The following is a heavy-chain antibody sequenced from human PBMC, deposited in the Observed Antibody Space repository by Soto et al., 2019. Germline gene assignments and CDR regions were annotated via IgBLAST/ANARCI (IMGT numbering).Heavy chain of an antibody. Sequence: SDTLSLTCAVYGGSFSGYYWSWIRQLPGKGLEWIGEINHSGSTNYNPSLKSRVTISVDTSKNQFSLKLSSVTAADTAVYYCARGLRSIVGARFAFDIWGQGTMVTVSS. J-gene: IGHJ3*02. CDR1: GGSFSGYY. D-gene: IGHD1-26*01. CDR3: ARGLRSIVGARFAFDI. CDR2: INHSGST. V-gene: IGHV4-34*01.